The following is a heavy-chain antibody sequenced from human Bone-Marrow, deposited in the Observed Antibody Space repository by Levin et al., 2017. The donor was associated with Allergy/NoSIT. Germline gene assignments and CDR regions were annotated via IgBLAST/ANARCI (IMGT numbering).Heavy chain of an antibody. Sequence: GGSLRLSCAASGFAFSYFTINWVRQAPGKGLEWVSSISGCGTYMYYADSLKGRLTISRDNSKNSLDLQMNSLRAEDTAVYYCAGTLSFVDGYTRPASEYGMDVWGQGTTVTVSS. D-gene: IGHD5-24*01. CDR2: ISGCGTYM. CDR3: AGTLSFVDGYTRPASEYGMDV. V-gene: IGHV3-21*01. CDR1: GFAFSYFT. J-gene: IGHJ6*02.